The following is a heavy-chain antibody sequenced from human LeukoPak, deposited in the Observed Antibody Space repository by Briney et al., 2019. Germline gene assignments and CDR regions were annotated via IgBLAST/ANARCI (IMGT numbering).Heavy chain of an antibody. J-gene: IGHJ4*02. V-gene: IGHV3-30*03. CDR3: ATDALVGATPEDY. CDR1: GFTFSSYD. D-gene: IGHD1-26*01. CDR2: ISYDGSNK. Sequence: GGSLRLSCAASGFTFSSYDMHWVRQAPGKGLEWVAVISYDGSNKYYADSVKGRFTISRDNSKNTLYLQMNSLRAEDTAVYYCATDALVGATPEDYWGQGTLVTVSS.